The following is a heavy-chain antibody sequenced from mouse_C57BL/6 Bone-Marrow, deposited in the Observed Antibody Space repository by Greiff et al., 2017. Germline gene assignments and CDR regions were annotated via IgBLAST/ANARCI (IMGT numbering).Heavy chain of an antibody. CDR3: AREGYYGSSPWYFDV. J-gene: IGHJ1*03. Sequence: VQLQQPGAELVMPGASMKLSCKASGYTFTSYWMHWVKQRPGQGLEWIGEIDPSDSYTNYNQKFKGKSTLTVDKSSSTAYMQLSSLTSEDSAVYYCAREGYYGSSPWYFDVWGTGTTVTVSS. D-gene: IGHD1-1*01. CDR1: GYTFTSYW. CDR2: IDPSDSYT. V-gene: IGHV1-69*01.